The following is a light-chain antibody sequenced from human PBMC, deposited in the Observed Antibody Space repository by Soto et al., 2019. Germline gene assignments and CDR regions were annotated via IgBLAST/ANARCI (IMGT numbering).Light chain of an antibody. CDR1: NIGSKS. J-gene: IGLJ1*01. V-gene: IGLV3-21*02. Sequence: SYELTQPHSVSVAPGQTARITCGGNNIGSKSVHWYQLKPGQAPVLVVYDDDDRPSGIPERFSGSNSGNTATLTIGRVEAGEEADYYCQVWDSGSDHYVFGTGTKVTVL. CDR3: QVWDSGSDHYV. CDR2: DDD.